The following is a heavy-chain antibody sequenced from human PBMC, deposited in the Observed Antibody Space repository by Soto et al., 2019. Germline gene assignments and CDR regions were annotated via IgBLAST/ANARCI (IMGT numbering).Heavy chain of an antibody. CDR2: IYYTGST. CDR1: GGSVNTAPYH. CDR3: ARDHHSYYDTSGYYPYCDF. Sequence: ETLSLTCTVSGGSVNTAPYHWSWIRQSPRNGLEWIGNIYYTGSTNYNPSFESRVAISLDTSNNQFSLRLTSLTAADTAVYFCARDHHSYYDTSGYYPYCDFWGQGTLVTVSS. D-gene: IGHD3-22*01. J-gene: IGHJ4*02. V-gene: IGHV4-61*01.